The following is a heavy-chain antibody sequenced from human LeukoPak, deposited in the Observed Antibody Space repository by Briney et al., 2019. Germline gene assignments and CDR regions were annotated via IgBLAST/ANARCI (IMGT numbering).Heavy chain of an antibody. CDR1: GYTFTSYG. CDR2: ISAYNGNT. V-gene: IGHV1-18*01. CDR3: ARIYYDYVWGSYRQPLFDY. Sequence: GASVKVSCKASGYTFTSYGISWVRQAPGQGLEGMGWISAYNGNTNYAQKLQGRVTMTTDTSTSTAYMELRSLRSDDTAVYYCARIYYDYVWGSYRQPLFDYWGQGTLVTVSS. J-gene: IGHJ4*02. D-gene: IGHD3-16*02.